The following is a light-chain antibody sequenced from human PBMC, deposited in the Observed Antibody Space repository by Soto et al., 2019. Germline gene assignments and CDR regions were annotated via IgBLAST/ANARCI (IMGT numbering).Light chain of an antibody. J-gene: IGKJ5*01. CDR1: QTVNANF. CDR2: GVS. CDR3: HQSGDSPT. V-gene: IGKV3-20*01. Sequence: EIVLTQSPGTLSLSPGERATLSCRSSQTVNANFLAWYQQKPGQAPRLLIYGVSNRAPGIPDRFSGSGSGTDITLTISRLEPEDFAVYYCHQSGDSPTFGQGTRLEIK.